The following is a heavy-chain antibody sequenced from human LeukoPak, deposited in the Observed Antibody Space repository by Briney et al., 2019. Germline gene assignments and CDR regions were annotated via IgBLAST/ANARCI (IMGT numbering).Heavy chain of an antibody. CDR2: IKQDGGEK. V-gene: IGHV3-7*01. CDR3: ARMSTSSWYVCDY. CDR1: GFTFSSYW. J-gene: IGHJ4*02. D-gene: IGHD6-13*01. Sequence: GGSLRLSCAASGFTFSSYWMTWVRQSPGKGLEWVANIKQDGGEKYYVDSVTGRFTISRDNAKNSLYLQMNSRRADDTAVYYCARMSTSSWYVCDYWGQGTLVTVSS.